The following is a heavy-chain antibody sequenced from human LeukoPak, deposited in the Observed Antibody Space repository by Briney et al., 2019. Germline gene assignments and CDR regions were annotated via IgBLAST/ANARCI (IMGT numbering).Heavy chain of an antibody. CDR1: GFTFSSYS. CDR2: ISSSSSYI. Sequence: GGSLRLSCAASGFTFSSYSMNWVRQAPGKGLEWVSSISSSSSYIYYADSVKGRFTISRDNAKNSLYLQMNSLRAEDTAVYYCASQGIVVVTNYFDYWGQGTLVTVSS. CDR3: ASQGIVVVTNYFDY. J-gene: IGHJ4*02. V-gene: IGHV3-21*04. D-gene: IGHD2-21*02.